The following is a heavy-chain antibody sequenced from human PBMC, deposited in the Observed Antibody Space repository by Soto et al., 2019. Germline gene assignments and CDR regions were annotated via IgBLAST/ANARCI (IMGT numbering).Heavy chain of an antibody. CDR1: GYTFTSYG. V-gene: IGHV1-18*03. D-gene: IGHD6-19*01. J-gene: IGHJ6*02. CDR2: ISAYNGNT. Sequence: QVQLVQSGAEVKKPGASVKVSCKASGYTFTSYGISWVRQAPGQGLEWMGWISAYNGNTNYAQKLQGRVTMTTDTSTSTAYMELRSLRSDDMAVYYCARSAEQWLVDDYYGMHVWGQGTTVTVSS. CDR3: ARSAEQWLVDDYYGMHV.